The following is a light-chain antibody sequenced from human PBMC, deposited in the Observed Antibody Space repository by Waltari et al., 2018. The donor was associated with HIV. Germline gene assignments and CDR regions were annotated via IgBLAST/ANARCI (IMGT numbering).Light chain of an antibody. Sequence: QSVLTQPPSASGPPGQRVTISCSGSRSNIGSKTVNWYQQLPGTAPKLLIYSNDQRPSGVPDRCSGSKSGTSASLAISGLQSEDEAGYYCAAWDVSLNGLVFGGGTKVTVL. V-gene: IGLV1-44*01. CDR2: SND. CDR1: RSNIGSKT. CDR3: AAWDVSLNGLV. J-gene: IGLJ2*01.